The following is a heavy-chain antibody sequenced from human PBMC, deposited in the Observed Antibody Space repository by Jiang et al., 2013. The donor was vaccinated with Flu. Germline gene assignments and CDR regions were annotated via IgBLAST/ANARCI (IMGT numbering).Heavy chain of an antibody. V-gene: IGHV4-30-4*01. CDR2: IYYSGST. Sequence: PGLVKPSQTLSLTCTVSGGSISSGDYYWSWIRQPPGKGLEWIGYIYYSGSTYYNPSLKSRVTISVDTSKNQFSLKLSSVTAADTAVYYCARDGGEVGYNWFDPWGQGTLVTVSS. CDR3: ARDGGEVGYNWFDP. D-gene: IGHD2-21*01. CDR1: GGSISSGDYY. J-gene: IGHJ5*02.